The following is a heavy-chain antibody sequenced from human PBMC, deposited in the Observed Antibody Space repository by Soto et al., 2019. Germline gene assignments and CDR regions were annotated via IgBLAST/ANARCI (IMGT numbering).Heavy chain of an antibody. CDR1: GGSISSYY. J-gene: IGHJ4*02. D-gene: IGHD3-3*01. Sequence: SETLSLTCTVSGGSISSYYWSWIRQPPGKGLEWIGYIYYSGSTNYNPSLKSRVTISVDTSKNQFSLKLSSVTAADTAVYYCARAGLRFLEVFFDYWGQGTLVTVSS. CDR3: ARAGLRFLEVFFDY. V-gene: IGHV4-59*08. CDR2: IYYSGST.